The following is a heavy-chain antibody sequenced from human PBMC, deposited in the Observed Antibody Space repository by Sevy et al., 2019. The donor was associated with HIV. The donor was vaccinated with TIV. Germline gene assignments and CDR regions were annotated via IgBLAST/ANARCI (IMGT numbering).Heavy chain of an antibody. D-gene: IGHD3-9*01. CDR2: IYTSGST. CDR1: GGSISSYY. V-gene: IGHV4-4*07. J-gene: IGHJ6*02. Sequence: TEILSLTCTVSGGSISSYYWSWIRQPAGKGLEWIGRIYTSGSTNYNPSLKSRVTMSVDTSKNQFSLKLRSVTAADTVVYYCARDMKYYDILSRDYGMDVWGQGTTVYVSS. CDR3: ARDMKYYDILSRDYGMDV.